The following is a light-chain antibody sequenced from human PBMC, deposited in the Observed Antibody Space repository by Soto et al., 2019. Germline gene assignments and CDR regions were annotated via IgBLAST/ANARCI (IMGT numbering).Light chain of an antibody. Sequence: DIHLTQSPSSLSASVGDRATITCRASQNVDHFLNWYQQKPGKAPKLLIYATSSLHGGVPSRFSGSGFGTDFTLTISSLQPEDFATYYCQQHYSPPPITFGQGTRLEIK. CDR2: ATS. CDR3: QQHYSPPPIT. J-gene: IGKJ5*01. CDR1: QNVDHF. V-gene: IGKV1-39*01.